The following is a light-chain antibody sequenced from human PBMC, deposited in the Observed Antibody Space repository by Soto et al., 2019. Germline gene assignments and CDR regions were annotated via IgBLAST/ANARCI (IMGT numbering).Light chain of an antibody. V-gene: IGKV3-11*01. J-gene: IGKJ4*01. CDR2: DAS. Sequence: EVVMTQYPATLSVSPGERATLSCRASQSVSSYLAWYQQKPGQAPRLLIYDASNRATGIPARFSGSGSGTDFTLTISSLEPEDFAVYYCQQRSNWPPVTFGGGTKVDIK. CDR1: QSVSSY. CDR3: QQRSNWPPVT.